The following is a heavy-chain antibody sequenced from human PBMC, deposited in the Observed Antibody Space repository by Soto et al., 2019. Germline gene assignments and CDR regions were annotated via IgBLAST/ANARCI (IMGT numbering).Heavy chain of an antibody. CDR1: GFTFSRCA. CDR3: AREDPFAAETKEPHFDY. D-gene: IGHD4-17*01. J-gene: IGHJ4*02. CDR2: ISGSGSNT. V-gene: IGHV3-23*01. Sequence: EVQLLESGGDLVQPGGSLRLSCAASGFTFSRCAMSWVRQAPGKGLEWVSAISGSGSNTYYTDSVKGRFTISRDNCKNTLYLQMNSLRVEDTAAYYCAREDPFAAETKEPHFDYWGQGILVTVSS.